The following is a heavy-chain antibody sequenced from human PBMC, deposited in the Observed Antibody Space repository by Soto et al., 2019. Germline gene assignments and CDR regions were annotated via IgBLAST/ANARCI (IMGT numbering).Heavy chain of an antibody. D-gene: IGHD7-27*01. CDR2: ISYDGTNK. J-gene: IGHJ4*02. CDR3: ARDPKTSGGQHWAFNYFDS. CDR1: GFSYSISP. Sequence: PGGSLRLSCSASGFSYSISPMYWVRQAPGKGPEWVALISYDGTNKFYADSVKGRFTISRDNSKSTLYWQVDSLRPEDAAVYYCARDPKTSGGQHWAFNYFDSWGQGTLVTVSS. V-gene: IGHV3-30-3*01.